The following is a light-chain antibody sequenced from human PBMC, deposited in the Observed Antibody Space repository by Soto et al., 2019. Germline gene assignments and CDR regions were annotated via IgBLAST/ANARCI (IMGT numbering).Light chain of an antibody. J-gene: IGKJ3*01. CDR1: RSVSSTY. Sequence: DIVLSQSPGTLSLSPGERVTLSCRASRSVSSTYLAWYQQKPGQAPRLLIYGASSRAAGIPDRFSGSGSGTDFTLTINILEPEDFAVYYCQHYGSSSFTFGPGTKVDIK. CDR3: QHYGSSSFT. CDR2: GAS. V-gene: IGKV3-20*01.